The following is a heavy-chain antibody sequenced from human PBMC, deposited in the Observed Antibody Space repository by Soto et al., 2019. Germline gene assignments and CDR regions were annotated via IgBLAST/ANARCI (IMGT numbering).Heavy chain of an antibody. V-gene: IGHV3-30*03. D-gene: IGHD3-10*01. J-gene: IGHJ4*02. CDR1: GFTFSSYG. Sequence: PGGSLRLSCAASGFTFSSYGMHWVRQAPGKGLEWVAVISYDGSNKYYADSVKGRFTFSRDNSKNTLYLQMNSLRAEDTAVYYCARSVRGVIDYFDYWGQGTLVTVSS. CDR2: ISYDGSNK. CDR3: ARSVRGVIDYFDY.